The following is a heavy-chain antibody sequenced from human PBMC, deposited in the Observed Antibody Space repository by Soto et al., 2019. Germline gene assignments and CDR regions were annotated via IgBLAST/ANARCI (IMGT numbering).Heavy chain of an antibody. CDR2: INPSGGST. J-gene: IGHJ6*02. CDR3: AREIGYCSGGSCHYYYGMDV. Sequence: QVQLVQSGAEVKKPGASVKVSCKASGYTFTSYYMHWVRQAPGQGLEWMGIINPSGGSTSYAQKFQGRVTMTRDTSTSTVYMELSSLRSEDTAVYYCAREIGYCSGGSCHYYYGMDVWGQGTTVTVSS. D-gene: IGHD2-15*01. V-gene: IGHV1-46*01. CDR1: GYTFTSYY.